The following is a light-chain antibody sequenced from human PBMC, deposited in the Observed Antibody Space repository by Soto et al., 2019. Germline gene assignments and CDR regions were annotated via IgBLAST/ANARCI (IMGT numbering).Light chain of an antibody. CDR1: QSISSY. V-gene: IGKV1-39*01. CDR3: QQSYSTPYT. CDR2: AAS. J-gene: IGKJ2*01. Sequence: DIQMTQSPSSLSASVRDRVTITCRASQSISSYLNWYQQKPGKAPKLLIYAASSLQSVVPSRFSGSGSGTDFTLTISSLQPEDFATYYCQQSYSTPYTFGQGTKLEIK.